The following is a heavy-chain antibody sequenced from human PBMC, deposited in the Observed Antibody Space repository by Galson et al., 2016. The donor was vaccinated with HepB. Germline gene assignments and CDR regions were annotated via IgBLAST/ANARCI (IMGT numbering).Heavy chain of an antibody. CDR2: INPNSGVT. V-gene: IGHV1-2*02. CDR1: GYTFTGHY. D-gene: IGHD6-13*01. Sequence: SVKVSCKASGYTFTGHYIHWVRQAPGQGLEWMGWINPNSGVTNYAQRFQGRVTMTRDTSISTAYMQLSRLRSDDTAVFYCVRDEWGLAAAIDHWGQGSLVTVSS. CDR3: VRDEWGLAAAIDH. J-gene: IGHJ4*02.